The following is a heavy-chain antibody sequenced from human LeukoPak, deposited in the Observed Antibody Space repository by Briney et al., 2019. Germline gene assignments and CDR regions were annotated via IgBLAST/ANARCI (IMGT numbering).Heavy chain of an antibody. CDR1: GFTFSSYW. CDR2: IKKDGSEK. Sequence: GGFLRLSCAASGFTFSSYWMSWVRQAPGKGLEWVANIKKDGSEKYYVDSVKGRFTISRDNAKKSLYLQMNSLRAEDTAVYYCARDLEDIVVVVAANGAFDIWGQGTMVTVSS. J-gene: IGHJ3*02. CDR3: ARDLEDIVVVVAANGAFDI. D-gene: IGHD2-15*01. V-gene: IGHV3-7*01.